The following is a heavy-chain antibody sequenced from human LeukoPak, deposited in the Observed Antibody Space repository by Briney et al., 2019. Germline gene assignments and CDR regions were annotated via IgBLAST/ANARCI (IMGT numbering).Heavy chain of an antibody. D-gene: IGHD3-10*02. Sequence: GGSLRLSCAASGFTFSSYDTHWVRQATGKGLEWVSAIGTAGDTYYPGSGKGLYTLSRENAKNTFYLQMSSLRAGDTAVYYCARGNVYLTDAFDIWGQGTMVTVSS. CDR2: IGTAGDT. CDR1: GFTFSSYD. J-gene: IGHJ3*02. CDR3: ARGNVYLTDAFDI. V-gene: IGHV3-13*01.